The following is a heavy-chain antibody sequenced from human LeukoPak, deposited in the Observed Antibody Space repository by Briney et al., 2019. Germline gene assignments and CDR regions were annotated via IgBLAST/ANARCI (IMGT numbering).Heavy chain of an antibody. CDR3: AKSLTAARLFDA. D-gene: IGHD2-21*02. Sequence: GGSLRLSCAASGFNVSKNFMAWLRQAPGKGPEWLSVIYSGGRTYYAESLLGRFSTSRDTSQNTLYLQMSSLRNEDTAVYYCAKSLTAARLFDAGGQGTLVTVSS. CDR1: GFNVSKNF. J-gene: IGHJ4*02. CDR2: IYSGGRT. V-gene: IGHV3-53*01.